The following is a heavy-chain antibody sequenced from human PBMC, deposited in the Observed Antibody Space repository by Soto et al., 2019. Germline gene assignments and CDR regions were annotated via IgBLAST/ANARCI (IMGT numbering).Heavy chain of an antibody. CDR2: IIPIFGTA. V-gene: IGHV1-69*13. CDR1: GGTFSSYA. Sequence: SVKVSCKASGGTFSSYAISWVRQAPGQGLEWMGGIIPIFGTANYAQKFQGRVTITADESTSTAYMELSSLRSEDTAVYYCARGSAAVPYSSGYYRRPLHYWGKGTLVTVS. D-gene: IGHD3-22*01. J-gene: IGHJ4*02. CDR3: ARGSAAVPYSSGYYRRPLHY.